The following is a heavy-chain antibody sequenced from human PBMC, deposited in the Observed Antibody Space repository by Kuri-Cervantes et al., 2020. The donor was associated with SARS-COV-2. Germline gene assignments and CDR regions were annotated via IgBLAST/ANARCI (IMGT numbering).Heavy chain of an antibody. CDR3: ARLEVLVTAIPFDS. CDR1: GYSFTKFW. V-gene: IGHV5-51*01. J-gene: IGHJ4*02. CDR2: IDPRDSDT. Sequence: KGSCKGSGYSFTKFWIGWVRQMPGRGLEWMGIIDPRDSDTKYSPSFEVQVTFSVDKSTNTAYLQWSFLKPSDSAIYYCARLEVLVTAIPFDSWGQGTLVTVSS. D-gene: IGHD2-21*02.